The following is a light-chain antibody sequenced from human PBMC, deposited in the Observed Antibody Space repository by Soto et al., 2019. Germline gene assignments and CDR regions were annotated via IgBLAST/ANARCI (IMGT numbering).Light chain of an antibody. J-gene: IGLJ1*01. CDR2: EGS. V-gene: IGLV2-23*01. CDR3: CSYARSSTYV. CDR1: SGDVGSYNL. Sequence: QSALTQPASVSGSPGQSITISCTGTSGDVGSYNLVSWYQHHPGKAPKLMICEGSKRPSGVSNRFSGSKSGSTASLTISGLQAEDEADYYCCSYARSSTYVFGTGTKVTVL.